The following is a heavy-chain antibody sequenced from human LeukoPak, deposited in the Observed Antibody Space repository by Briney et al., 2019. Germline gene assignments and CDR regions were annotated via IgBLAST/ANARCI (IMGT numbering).Heavy chain of an antibody. CDR1: GYTFTDFF. D-gene: IGHD3-16*02. CDR3: ARRSSVVSSLYY. CDR2: IDPNSGDT. Sequence: ASVKVSCKASGYTFTDFFFHWVRQAPGQGLEWVGWIDPNSGDTNYAQKFQGRVTMTRGTSINTAYMDLTRLRSDDTAVYFCARRSSVVSSLYYWGQGTLVTVSS. V-gene: IGHV1-2*02. J-gene: IGHJ4*02.